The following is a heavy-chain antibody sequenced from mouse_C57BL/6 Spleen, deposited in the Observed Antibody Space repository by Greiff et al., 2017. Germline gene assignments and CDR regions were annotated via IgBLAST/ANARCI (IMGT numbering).Heavy chain of an antibody. D-gene: IGHD2-4*01. CDR2: IWSDGST. CDR3: ARQGDYNYAMDY. V-gene: IGHV2-6-1*01. CDR1: GFSFTSYG. J-gene: IGHJ4*01. Sequence: QVQLQQSGPGLVAPSQSLSITCTVSGFSFTSYGVHWVRQPPGKGLEWLVVIWSDGSTTYNSALKSRLSISKDNSKSQVFLKMNSLQTDDTAMYYCARQGDYNYAMDYWGQGTSVTVSS.